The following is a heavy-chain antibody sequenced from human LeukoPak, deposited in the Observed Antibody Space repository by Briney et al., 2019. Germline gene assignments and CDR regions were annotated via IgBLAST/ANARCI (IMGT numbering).Heavy chain of an antibody. D-gene: IGHD6-13*01. CDR1: GGSMSAYF. CDR2: IYYSGSN. J-gene: IGHJ1*01. V-gene: IGHV4-59*01. Sequence: KPSETLSLTCTVSGGSMSAYFWSWVRQPPGKGLEWIGYIYYSGSNNYKTSLKSRLTISVDTSKTQFSLKLSSVTAADTAVYYCARSITSSWYGDFQHWGQGTMVTVSS. CDR3: ARSITSSWYGDFQH.